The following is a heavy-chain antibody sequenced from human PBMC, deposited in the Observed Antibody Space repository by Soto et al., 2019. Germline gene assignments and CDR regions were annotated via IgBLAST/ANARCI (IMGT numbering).Heavy chain of an antibody. Sequence: PGGSLRLSCEAAGFTFSRVSMNWVRQVPGKGLEWVASISSASPETWYSDSVKGRCISSRDNAQNSLFLQMNTLRPDDSAIYYCARVAYCGPGTQVTVSS. CDR2: ISSASPET. J-gene: IGHJ4*02. CDR1: GFTFSRVS. CDR3: ARVAY. V-gene: IGHV3-21*01.